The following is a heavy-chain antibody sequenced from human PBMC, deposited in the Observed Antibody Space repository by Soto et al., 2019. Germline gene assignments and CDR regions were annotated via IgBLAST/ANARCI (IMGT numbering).Heavy chain of an antibody. CDR2: IYYNGDT. CDR3: ARRLIGNGNQGHAFDF. J-gene: IGHJ3*01. Sequence: QLQLQESGPGLVKPAETLSLKSAVSGGSVSSGNYFWGWIRQPPGKGLEWIGNIYYNGDTYYSTSIKSRVTLSVNTTQHHFSQRLTSVPAADTDVYFCARRLIGNGNQGHAFDFWGQGTLVTVSS. V-gene: IGHV4-39*02. CDR1: GGSVSSGNYF. D-gene: IGHD2-15*01.